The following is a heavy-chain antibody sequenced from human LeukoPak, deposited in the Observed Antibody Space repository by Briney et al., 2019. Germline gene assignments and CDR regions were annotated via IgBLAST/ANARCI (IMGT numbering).Heavy chain of an antibody. Sequence: GGSLRLSCAASGFTFSSYSMNWVRRAQGKGLGGAPSISSSSSYIYYADSVKGRFTISRDNAKNSLYLQMNSLRAEDTAVYYCARAGSGSLYYYYYMDVWGKGTTVTVSS. CDR3: ARAGSGSLYYYYYMDV. CDR2: ISSSSSYI. D-gene: IGHD3-10*01. J-gene: IGHJ6*03. V-gene: IGHV3-21*01. CDR1: GFTFSSYS.